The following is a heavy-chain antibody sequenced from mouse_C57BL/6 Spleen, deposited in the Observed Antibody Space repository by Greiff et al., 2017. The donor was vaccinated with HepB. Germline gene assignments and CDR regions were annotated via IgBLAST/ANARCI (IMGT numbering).Heavy chain of an antibody. J-gene: IGHJ3*01. CDR3: ARRNGSSFAY. CDR1: GYTFTSYW. Sequence: QVQLQQPGAELVKPGASVKLSCKASGYTFTSYWMHWVKQRPGQGLEWIGMIHPNSGSTNYNEKFKSKATLTVDKSSSTAYMQPSSLTSEDSAVYYCARRNGSSFAYWGQGTLVTVSA. V-gene: IGHV1-64*01. CDR2: IHPNSGST.